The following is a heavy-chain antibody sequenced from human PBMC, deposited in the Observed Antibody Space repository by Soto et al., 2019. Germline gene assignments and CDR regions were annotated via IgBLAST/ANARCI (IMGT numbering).Heavy chain of an antibody. D-gene: IGHD3-10*01. Sequence: GGSLRLSSVASGLTFGSRAMSWVRQAPGEGLQWVATITDNGGDAKYADSVRGRFVISRDNSKKTLYLQMTSLTAEDSAMYFCARGSTESYPGSRIFDFWGRGT. V-gene: IGHV3-23*01. CDR3: ARGSTESYPGSRIFDF. CDR1: GLTFGSRA. J-gene: IGHJ4*02. CDR2: ITDNGGDA.